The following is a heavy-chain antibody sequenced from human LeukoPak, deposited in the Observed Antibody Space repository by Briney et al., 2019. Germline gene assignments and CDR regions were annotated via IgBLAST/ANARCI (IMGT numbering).Heavy chain of an antibody. V-gene: IGHV1-46*01. D-gene: IGHD1-1*01. Sequence: GASVKVSCKASGYTFSGYYMHWVRQAPGQGLEWMGIINPSGGRTTYAQKFQGRITMTTDMSTSTMYMEVTSLRYEDTAVYFCARDSLSHHGTLDFWGQGTLVTVSS. CDR1: GYTFSGYY. J-gene: IGHJ4*02. CDR3: ARDSLSHHGTLDF. CDR2: INPSGGRT.